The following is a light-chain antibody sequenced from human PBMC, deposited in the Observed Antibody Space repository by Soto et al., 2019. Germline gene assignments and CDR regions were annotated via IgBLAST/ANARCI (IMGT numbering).Light chain of an antibody. CDR1: QSISSW. Sequence: DIQMTQSPSTLSASVGDRVTITCRASQSISSWLAWYQQKPGKAPKLLIYDASSLESGVPSRFSGSGSGTEFTLTISSLQPDDFATYYCQQYNSLITFGQGRLLEIK. CDR3: QQYNSLIT. CDR2: DAS. V-gene: IGKV1-5*01. J-gene: IGKJ5*01.